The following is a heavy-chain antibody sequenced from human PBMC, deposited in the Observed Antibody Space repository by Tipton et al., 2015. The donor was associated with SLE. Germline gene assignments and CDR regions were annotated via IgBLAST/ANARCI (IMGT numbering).Heavy chain of an antibody. CDR2: IYYSGST. Sequence: TLSLTCTVSGDSVSSYYWSWIRQPPGKGLEWIGYIYYSGSTNYNPSLKSRVTISVDTSKNQFSLKLSSVTAADTAVYYCARVARDGYKSGFDYWGQGTLVTVSS. CDR3: ARVARDGYKSGFDY. CDR1: GDSVSSYY. D-gene: IGHD5-24*01. V-gene: IGHV4-59*02. J-gene: IGHJ4*02.